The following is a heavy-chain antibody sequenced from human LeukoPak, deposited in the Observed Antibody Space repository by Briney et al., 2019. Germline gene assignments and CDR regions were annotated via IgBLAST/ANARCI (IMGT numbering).Heavy chain of an antibody. J-gene: IGHJ4*02. CDR2: INHSGST. CDR1: GGSISSYY. V-gene: IGHV4-34*01. D-gene: IGHD1-26*01. Sequence: SETLSLTCTVSGGSISSYYWSWIRQPPGKGLEWIGEINHSGSTNYNLSLKSRVTISVDTSKNQFSLKLSSVTAADTAVYYCARRDGVTGSYRYWGQGTLVTVSS. CDR3: ARRDGVTGSYRY.